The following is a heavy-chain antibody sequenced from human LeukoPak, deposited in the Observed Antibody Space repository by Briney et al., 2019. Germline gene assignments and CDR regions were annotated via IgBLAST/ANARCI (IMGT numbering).Heavy chain of an antibody. Sequence: ASVKVSCKASGYTFTSYGISWVRQAPGQGLEWMGWISVYNGNTNYAQKFQGRVTMTTDTSTSTAYMELRSLISDDTAVYYCARATAGNFDNWGQGTLVTVSS. V-gene: IGHV1-18*01. CDR1: GYTFTSYG. CDR3: ARATAGNFDN. D-gene: IGHD1-14*01. J-gene: IGHJ4*02. CDR2: ISVYNGNT.